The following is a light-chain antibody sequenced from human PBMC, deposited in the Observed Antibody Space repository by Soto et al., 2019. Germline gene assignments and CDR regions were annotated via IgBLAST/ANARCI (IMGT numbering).Light chain of an antibody. Sequence: QSPLTQPASVSGSPGQSITISCTGTSSDVGGYNYVSWYQQHPGKAPKLMIYDVSNRPSGVSNRFSGSKSGNTASLTISGLQAEDEADYYCNSYTSSSTVVFGGGTQLTVL. V-gene: IGLV2-14*03. J-gene: IGLJ2*01. CDR1: SSDVGGYNY. CDR3: NSYTSSSTVV. CDR2: DVS.